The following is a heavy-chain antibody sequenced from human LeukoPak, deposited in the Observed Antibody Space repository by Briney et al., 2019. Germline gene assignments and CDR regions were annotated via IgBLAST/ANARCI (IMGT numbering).Heavy chain of an antibody. Sequence: ASVKVSCKAPGGTFSSYAISWVRQAPGQGLEWMGGIIPIFGTANYAQKFQGRVTITADESTSTAYMELSSLRSEDTAVYYCARVSGGIAVAGNYFDYWGQGTLVTVSS. CDR1: GGTFSSYA. CDR3: ARVSGGIAVAGNYFDY. J-gene: IGHJ4*02. CDR2: IIPIFGTA. D-gene: IGHD6-19*01. V-gene: IGHV1-69*13.